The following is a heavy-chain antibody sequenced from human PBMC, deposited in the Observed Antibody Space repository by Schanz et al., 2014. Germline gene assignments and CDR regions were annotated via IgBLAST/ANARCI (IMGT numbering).Heavy chain of an antibody. CDR2: ISGRGDST. D-gene: IGHD5-12*01. Sequence: LVESGGGVVQPGNSLRLSCAASGFIFSGYAMIWVRQAPGKGLEWVSLISGRGDSTHYADSVKGRFTISRDNSRKTLSLQMNSLRAEDTAVYFCARDGGRDGYNLAFDVWGQGTLVTVSS. CDR3: ARDGGRDGYNLAFDV. J-gene: IGHJ3*01. CDR1: GFIFSGYA. V-gene: IGHV3-23*04.